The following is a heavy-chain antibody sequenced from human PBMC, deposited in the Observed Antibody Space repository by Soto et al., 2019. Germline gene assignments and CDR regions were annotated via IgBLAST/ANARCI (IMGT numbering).Heavy chain of an antibody. Sequence: ASVKFPFKASGYSFTAQFIHWVRQAPGQWLEWMGWITPNSGNTHFAQKFQGRVSLTRDTSVITAYMELSSLTSDDPAVSYCARRGYTCGFDYWVPGSLVSVS. J-gene: IGHJ4*02. CDR2: ITPNSGNT. CDR3: ARRGYTCGFDY. D-gene: IGHD5-18*01. CDR1: GYSFTAQF. V-gene: IGHV1-2*02.